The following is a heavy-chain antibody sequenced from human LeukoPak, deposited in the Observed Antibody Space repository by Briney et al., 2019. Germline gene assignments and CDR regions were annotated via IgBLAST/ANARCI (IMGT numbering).Heavy chain of an antibody. CDR1: GNSISSGYH. CDR2: IYHSGST. Sequence: SETLSLTCAVSGNSISSGYHCGWIRQPPGKGLEWIGTIYHSGSTHYNPSLKSRVTISVDTSKNQFPLKLRSVTAADTAVYYCARDLTGWFDPWGQGTLVTVSS. J-gene: IGHJ5*02. CDR3: ARDLTGWFDP. V-gene: IGHV4-38-2*02. D-gene: IGHD1-14*01.